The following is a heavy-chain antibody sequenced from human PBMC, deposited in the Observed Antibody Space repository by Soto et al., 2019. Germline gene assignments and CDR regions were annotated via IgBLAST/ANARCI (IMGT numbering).Heavy chain of an antibody. CDR3: GRGAWLRPGGGGTEPLDI. CDR2: INPNGGST. D-gene: IGHD3-16*01. J-gene: IGHJ3*02. Sequence: QVQLVQSGAEVEKPGASVKISCKASGYSFTSQYVHWVRQAPGQGLEWMGIINPNGGSTTYAQKFPGKGTMARGTSTGTGPVGRGSLKSGGTAVFFWGRGAWLRPGGGGTEPLDIWGQGTMVTVAS. V-gene: IGHV1-46*01. CDR1: GYSFTSQY.